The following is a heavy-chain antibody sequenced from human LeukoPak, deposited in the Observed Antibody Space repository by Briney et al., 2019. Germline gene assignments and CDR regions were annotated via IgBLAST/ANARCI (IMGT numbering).Heavy chain of an antibody. Sequence: SETLSLTCTVSGGSISSYYWSWIRQPAGKGLEWIGRIYTSGSTNYNPSLKSRVTMSVDTSKNQFSLKLSSVPAADTAVYYCARARRYSSGWYQRGYYFDYWGQGTLVTVSS. CDR3: ARARRYSSGWYQRGYYFDY. CDR2: IYTSGST. CDR1: GGSISSYY. D-gene: IGHD6-19*01. V-gene: IGHV4-4*07. J-gene: IGHJ4*02.